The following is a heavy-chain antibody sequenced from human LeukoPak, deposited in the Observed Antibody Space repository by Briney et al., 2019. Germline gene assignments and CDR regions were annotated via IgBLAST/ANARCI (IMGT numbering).Heavy chain of an antibody. D-gene: IGHD2-2*02. CDR3: ARGGYFSSTSCYTLDY. V-gene: IGHV3-21*01. J-gene: IGHJ4*02. CDR1: GFTFSSYS. Sequence: GGSLRLSCAASGFTFSSYSMNWVRQAPGKGLEWVSSISSSSSYIYYADSVKGRFTISRDNAKNSLYLQMNSLRAEDTAVYYCARGGYFSSTSCYTLDYWGQGTLVTVSS. CDR2: ISSSSSYI.